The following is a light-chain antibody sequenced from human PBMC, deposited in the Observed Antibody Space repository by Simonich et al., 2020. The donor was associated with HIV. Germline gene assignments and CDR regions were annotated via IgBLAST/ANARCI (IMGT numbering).Light chain of an antibody. V-gene: IGKV3-11*01. J-gene: IGKJ3*01. Sequence: EIVLTQSPATLSLSPGDRATLSCWANQSVSSYLAWYQQKPGQAPRLLIYDASNRATGIPARFSGSGSGTEFTLTISSMQSEDFAVYYCQQSNNWPLTFGPGTKVDIK. CDR3: QQSNNWPLT. CDR2: DAS. CDR1: QSVSSY.